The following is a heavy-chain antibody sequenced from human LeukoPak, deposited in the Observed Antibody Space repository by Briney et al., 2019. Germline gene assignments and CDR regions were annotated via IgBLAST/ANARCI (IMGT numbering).Heavy chain of an antibody. CDR2: IYTSGST. D-gene: IGHD2-2*02. J-gene: IGHJ6*02. CDR1: GGSISSYY. V-gene: IGHV4-4*07. Sequence: PSETLSLTCTVSGGSISSYYWSWIRQPAGKGLEWIGRIYTSGSTNYNPSLKSRVTMSVDTSKNQFSQKLSSVTAADTAVYYCARDGLGYCSSTSCYSNYYYGMDVWGQGTTVTVSS. CDR3: ARDGLGYCSSTSCYSNYYYGMDV.